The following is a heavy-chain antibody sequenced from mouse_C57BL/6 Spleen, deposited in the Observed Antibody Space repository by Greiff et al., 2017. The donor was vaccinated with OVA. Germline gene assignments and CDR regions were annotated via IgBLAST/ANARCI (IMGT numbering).Heavy chain of an antibody. J-gene: IGHJ4*01. V-gene: IGHV1-82*01. Sequence: VVKPGASVKISCKASGYAFSSSWMNWVKQRPGKGLEWIGRIYPGDGDTNYNGKFKGKATLTADKSSSTAYMQLSSLTSEDSAVYFCARVYYDYEKDAMDYWGQGTSVTVSS. CDR1: GYAFSSSW. D-gene: IGHD2-4*01. CDR3: ARVYYDYEKDAMDY. CDR2: IYPGDGDT.